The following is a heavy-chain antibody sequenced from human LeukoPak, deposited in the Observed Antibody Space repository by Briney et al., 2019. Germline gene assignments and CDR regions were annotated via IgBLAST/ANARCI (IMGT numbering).Heavy chain of an antibody. J-gene: IGHJ4*02. CDR2: IYYSEST. CDR3: ASVRGYSYYFDY. CDR1: GGSISSSY. Sequence: SETLSLTCTLSGGSISSSYSSWVRQPPGKGLEWIGYIYYSESTNYNPSLKSRVTISVDTSKNQFSLKLSSVTAADTAVYYCASVRGYSYYFDYWGQGTLVTVSS. D-gene: IGHD5-18*01. V-gene: IGHV4-59*01.